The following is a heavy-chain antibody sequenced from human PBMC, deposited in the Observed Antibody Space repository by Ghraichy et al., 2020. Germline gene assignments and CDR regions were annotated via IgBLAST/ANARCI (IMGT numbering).Heavy chain of an antibody. Sequence: GGSLRLSCAASGFTFSSYAMSWVRQAPGKGLEWVSAISGSGGSTYYADSVKGRFTISRDNSKNTLYLQMNSLRAEDTAVYYCAKGGYCSGGSCYFPSWYFGLWGPRTLVTVSS. J-gene: IGHJ2*01. CDR1: GFTFSSYA. D-gene: IGHD2-15*01. CDR3: AKGGYCSGGSCYFPSWYFGL. CDR2: ISGSGGST. V-gene: IGHV3-23*01.